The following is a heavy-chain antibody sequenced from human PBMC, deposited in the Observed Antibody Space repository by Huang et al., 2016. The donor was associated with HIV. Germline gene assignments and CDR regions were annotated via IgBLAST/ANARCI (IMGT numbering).Heavy chain of an antibody. CDR1: GFTFSTYA. D-gene: IGHD6-25*01. V-gene: IGHV3-30*04. CDR3: ARAGRYSSDRGAFDI. CDR2: ISYDGRNK. J-gene: IGHJ3*02. Sequence: QVQLVESGGGVVQPGRSLRLPCEAFGFTFSTYAMHWVRQGPGKGMGWVAVISYDGRNKYYADSVKGRFTISRDNSKNTLYLQMNSLRAEDTAVYYCARAGRYSSDRGAFDIWGQGTMVTVSS.